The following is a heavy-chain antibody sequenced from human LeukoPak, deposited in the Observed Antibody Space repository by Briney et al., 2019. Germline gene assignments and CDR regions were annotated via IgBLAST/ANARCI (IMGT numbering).Heavy chain of an antibody. CDR3: AREQSYGSGSYYVCYLDY. CDR2: ISSSGSTI. V-gene: IGHV3-48*03. D-gene: IGHD3-10*01. J-gene: IGHJ4*02. CDR1: GFTFSSYE. Sequence: GGSLRLSCAASGFTFSSYEMNWVRQAPGKGLEWVSYISSSGSTIYYADSVKGRFTISRDNAKNSLYLQMNSLRAEDTAVYYCAREQSYGSGSYYVCYLDYWGQGTLVTVSS.